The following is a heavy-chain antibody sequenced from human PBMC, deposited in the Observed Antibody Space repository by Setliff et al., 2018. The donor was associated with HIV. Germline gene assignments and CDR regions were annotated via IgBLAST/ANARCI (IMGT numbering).Heavy chain of an antibody. Sequence: EASVKVSCKASGYTFTSYAIHWMRQAPGQRLEWMGWINAGNGNTQFSQEFQGRVTITRDTSASTAYMELSSLRSEDMAVYYCARGIYDFWTGYADYWGPGTLV. J-gene: IGHJ4*02. CDR2: INAGNGNT. CDR3: ARGIYDFWTGYADY. V-gene: IGHV1-3*03. D-gene: IGHD3-3*01. CDR1: GYTFTSYA.